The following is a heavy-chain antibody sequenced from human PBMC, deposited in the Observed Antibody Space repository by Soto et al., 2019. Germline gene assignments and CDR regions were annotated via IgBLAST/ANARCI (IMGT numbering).Heavy chain of an antibody. D-gene: IGHD2-2*01. CDR2: ISGDNANR. J-gene: IGHJ6*02. Sequence: ASVKVSCKASGYTFTSYGISWVRQAPGQGLEWMGWISGDNANRNYAQNLQGRVTITADESTSTAYMELSSLRSEDTAVYYCARSLLGYCSSTSCYEAAPNYYYYGMDVWGQGTTVTVSS. CDR3: ARSLLGYCSSTSCYEAAPNYYYYGMDV. V-gene: IGHV1-18*04. CDR1: GYTFTSYG.